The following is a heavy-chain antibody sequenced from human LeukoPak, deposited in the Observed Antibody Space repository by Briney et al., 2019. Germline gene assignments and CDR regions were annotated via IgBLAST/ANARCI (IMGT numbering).Heavy chain of an antibody. J-gene: IGHJ6*02. Sequence: GESLQISCKVSGYSFPSYWITWVRQAPGKGLEWISYISSSSRTIYYADSVKGRFAVSRDSAKKSLFLQMNSLRDEDTAVYYCAKYIVPGDYYYGMDVWGQGTTVTVSS. V-gene: IGHV3-48*02. CDR3: AKYIVPGDYYYGMDV. CDR1: GYSFPSYW. D-gene: IGHD2-15*01. CDR2: ISSSSRTI.